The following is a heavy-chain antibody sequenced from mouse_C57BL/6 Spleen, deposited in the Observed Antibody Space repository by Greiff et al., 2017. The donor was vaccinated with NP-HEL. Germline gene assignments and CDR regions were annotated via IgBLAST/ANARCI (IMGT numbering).Heavy chain of an antibody. V-gene: IGHV1-69*01. CDR2: IDPSDSYT. J-gene: IGHJ2*01. D-gene: IGHD1-1*01. Sequence: QVQLQQPGAELVMPGASVKLSCKASGYTFTSYWMHWVKQRPGQGLEWIGEIDPSDSYTNYNQKFKGKSTLTVDKSSSTAYMQLSSLTSEDSAVYYCSRWGYGSDYFDYWGQGTTLTVSS. CDR3: SRWGYGSDYFDY. CDR1: GYTFTSYW.